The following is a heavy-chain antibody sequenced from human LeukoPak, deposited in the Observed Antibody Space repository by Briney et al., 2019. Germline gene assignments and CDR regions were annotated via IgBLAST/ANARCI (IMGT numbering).Heavy chain of an antibody. D-gene: IGHD6-13*01. V-gene: IGHV4-59*01. CDR3: ARVGYSSSWGAQASFFAD. CDR2: IYYSGSP. Sequence: SETLSLTRTVSGRSISSYYRSSIRQPPGKGLEWIGLIYYSGSPNYNPALKSRVNISVDTSKNQYSLKLSPVTAADTAVYYCARVGYSSSWGAQASFFADWGQGSLVTASS. J-gene: IGHJ4*02. CDR1: GRSISSYY.